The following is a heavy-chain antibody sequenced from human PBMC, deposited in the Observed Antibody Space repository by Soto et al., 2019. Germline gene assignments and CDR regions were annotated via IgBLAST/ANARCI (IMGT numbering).Heavy chain of an antibody. J-gene: IGHJ4*02. V-gene: IGHV3-53*01. CDR1: GFSVSATS. D-gene: IGHD5-18*01. CDR3: ARVNTTLVDHFDC. Sequence: PGGSLRLSSVVSGFSVSATSIFWVRQATGKGLEWVSLMHRGGTTDNADSVKGRFTTSRDKSKNTLYLHMNGLRVEDTAVYYCARVNTTLVDHFDCWGQGTLVTVSS. CDR2: MHRGGTT.